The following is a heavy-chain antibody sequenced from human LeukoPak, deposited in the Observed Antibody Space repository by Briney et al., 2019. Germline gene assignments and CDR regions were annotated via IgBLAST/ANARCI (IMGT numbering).Heavy chain of an antibody. V-gene: IGHV3-30*02. CDR2: IRYDGSNK. J-gene: IGHJ5*02. CDR1: GFTFSSYG. CDR3: ARDRLRYSSSWYFEFWFDP. Sequence: GGSLRLSCAASGFTFSSYGMHWVRQAPGKGLEWVAFIRYDGSNKYYADSVKGRFTISRDNSKNTLYLQMNSLRAEDTAVYYCARDRLRYSSSWYFEFWFDPWGQGTLVTVSS. D-gene: IGHD6-13*01.